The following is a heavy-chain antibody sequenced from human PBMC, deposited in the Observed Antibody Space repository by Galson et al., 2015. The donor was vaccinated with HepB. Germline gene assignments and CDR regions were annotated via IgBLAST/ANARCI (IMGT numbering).Heavy chain of an antibody. CDR2: ISGSGGST. J-gene: IGHJ1*01. Sequence: SLRPSCAASGFTSSSYAISWAPPAPGKRLAWASAISGSGGSTYYADSVKGRFTISRDNSKNTLYLQMNSLRAEDTAVYYCAKGGGRYYDSSGYYRAEYFQHWGQGTLVTVSS. CDR1: GFTSSSYA. D-gene: IGHD3-22*01. V-gene: IGHV3-23*01. CDR3: AKGGGRYYDSSGYYRAEYFQH.